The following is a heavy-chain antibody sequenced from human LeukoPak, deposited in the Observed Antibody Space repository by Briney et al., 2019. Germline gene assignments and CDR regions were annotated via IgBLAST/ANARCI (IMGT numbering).Heavy chain of an antibody. J-gene: IGHJ5*02. CDR3: ARDSQDIVLMVYAGWFDP. CDR1: GGTFSSYA. Sequence: SVKVSCKASGGTFSSYAISWVRQAPGQGLEWMGGIIPIFGTANYAQKFQGRVTITADKSTSTAYMELSSLRSEDTAVYYCARDSQDIVLMVYAGWFDPWGQGTLVTVSS. D-gene: IGHD2-8*01. V-gene: IGHV1-69*06. CDR2: IIPIFGTA.